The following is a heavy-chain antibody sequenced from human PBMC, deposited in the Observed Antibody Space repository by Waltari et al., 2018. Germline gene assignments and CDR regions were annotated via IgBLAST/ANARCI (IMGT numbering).Heavy chain of an antibody. Sequence: QVQLVESGGGVVQPGRSLRLSCAASGFSFSSYGMHWVRQAPGKGLEWVAVIWYDGSNKYYADSVKGRFTISRDNSKNTLYLQMNSLRAEDTAVYYCATGFSDYYYMDVWGKGTTVTVSS. V-gene: IGHV3-33*08. CDR3: ATGFSDYYYMDV. CDR2: IWYDGSNK. D-gene: IGHD3-3*01. J-gene: IGHJ6*03. CDR1: GFSFSSYG.